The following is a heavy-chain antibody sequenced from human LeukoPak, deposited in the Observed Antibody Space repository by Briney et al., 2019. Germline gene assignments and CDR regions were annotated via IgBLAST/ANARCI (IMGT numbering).Heavy chain of an antibody. V-gene: IGHV3-30*02. CDR2: IRYDGSNK. Sequence: QPGGSLRLSCAASGFTFSSYGMHWVRQAPGKGLEWVAFIRYDGSNKYYADSVKGRFTISRDNSKNTLYLQMNSLRAEDTAVYYCAKERNTMVRGVIAIPFFDYWGQGTLVTVSS. J-gene: IGHJ4*02. CDR3: AKERNTMVRGVIAIPFFDY. CDR1: GFTFSSYG. D-gene: IGHD3-10*01.